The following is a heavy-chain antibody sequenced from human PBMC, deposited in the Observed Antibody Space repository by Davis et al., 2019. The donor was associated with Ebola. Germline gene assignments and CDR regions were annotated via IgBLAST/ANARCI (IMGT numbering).Heavy chain of an antibody. CDR3: VRAARSVGDAFDI. CDR1: GYTFTSYG. D-gene: IGHD6-6*01. J-gene: IGHJ3*02. Sequence: ASVKVSCKASGYTFTSYGISWVRQAPGQGLEWMGWISAYNGNTNSAQKLQGRVTMTEDTSTDTAYMELSSLRSEDTAVYYCVRAARSVGDAFDIWGQGTMVTVSS. CDR2: ISAYNGNT. V-gene: IGHV1-18*01.